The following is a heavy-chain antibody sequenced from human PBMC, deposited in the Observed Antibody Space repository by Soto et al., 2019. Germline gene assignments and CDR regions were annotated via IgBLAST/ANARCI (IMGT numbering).Heavy chain of an antibody. D-gene: IGHD1-26*01. J-gene: IGHJ3*02. Sequence: SEALSLTCTVSGGSISSGGYYWSWIRQHPGKGLEWIGYIYYSGSTYYNPSLKSRVTISVDTSKNQFSLKLSSVTAADTAVYYCARAQAREGTDAFDIWGQGTMVTVSS. CDR1: GGSISSGGYY. CDR3: ARAQAREGTDAFDI. V-gene: IGHV4-31*03. CDR2: IYYSGST.